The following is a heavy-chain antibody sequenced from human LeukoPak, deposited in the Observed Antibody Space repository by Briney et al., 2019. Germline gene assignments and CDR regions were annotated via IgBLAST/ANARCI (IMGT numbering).Heavy chain of an antibody. Sequence: PSETLSLTCSVSGGSVSSYYWSWIRQPAGKGLEWIGRIYPRGTTHYNPSLKSRVTMSVDTSKNQFSLKLTSVTAADTAVYYCADGFGDWGQGTLVTVSS. V-gene: IGHV4-4*07. CDR3: ADGFGD. D-gene: IGHD5-24*01. J-gene: IGHJ4*02. CDR2: IYPRGTT. CDR1: GGSVSSYY.